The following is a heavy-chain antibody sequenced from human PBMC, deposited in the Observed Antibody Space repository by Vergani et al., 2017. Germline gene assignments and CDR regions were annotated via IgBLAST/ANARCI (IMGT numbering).Heavy chain of an antibody. CDR3: ARVTGFLEWLLYYYYYYYMDV. V-gene: IGHV4-39*07. Sequence: QLQLQESGPGLVKPSETLSLTCTVSGGSISSSSYYWGWLRQPPGKGLEWIGSIYYSGSTYYNPSLTSRVTISVDTSKSQFSPKLSSVTTADPAVYYCARVTGFLEWLLYYYYYYYMDVWGKGTTVTGSS. D-gene: IGHD3-3*01. J-gene: IGHJ6*03. CDR1: GGSISSSSYY. CDR2: IYYSGST.